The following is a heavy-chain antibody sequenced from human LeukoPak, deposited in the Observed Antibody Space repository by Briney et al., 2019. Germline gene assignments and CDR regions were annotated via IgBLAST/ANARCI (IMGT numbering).Heavy chain of an antibody. CDR3: VRGARMYYYDSSGYNDY. CDR2: INPSSGGT. CDR1: GYIFSGYY. Sequence: ASVKVSCKTSGYIFSGYYMHWVRQAPGQGLEWMGCINPSSGGTNYTQKFQGRVTMTRDTSISTAYMELSRLRSDDTAVYYCVRGARMYYYDSSGYNDYWGQGTLVTVSS. D-gene: IGHD3-22*01. J-gene: IGHJ4*02. V-gene: IGHV1-2*02.